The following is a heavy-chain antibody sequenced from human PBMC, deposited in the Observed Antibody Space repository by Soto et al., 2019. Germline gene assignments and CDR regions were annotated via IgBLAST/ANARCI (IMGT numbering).Heavy chain of an antibody. Sequence: SETLSLTCAVSGGSISSGGYSWSWIRQPPGKGLEWIGYIYHSGSTYYNPSLKSRVTLSVDTSKNQFSLRVFSVTAADTAVYYCARARPVYYYDSSGYYDWGQGTMVTVSS. CDR2: IYHSGST. D-gene: IGHD3-22*01. J-gene: IGHJ3*01. V-gene: IGHV4-30-2*01. CDR3: ARARPVYYYDSSGYYD. CDR1: GGSISSGGYS.